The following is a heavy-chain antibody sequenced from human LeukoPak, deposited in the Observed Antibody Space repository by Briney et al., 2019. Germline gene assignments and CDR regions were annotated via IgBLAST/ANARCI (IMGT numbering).Heavy chain of an antibody. CDR2: ISYDGSNK. Sequence: GGSLRLSCAASGFTFSSYAMHWVRQAPGKGLEWVAVISYDGSNKYYADSVKGRFTISRDNSKSTLYLQMNSLRAEDTAVYYCARDRDYYGSGSYLGLIDYWGQGTLVTVSS. V-gene: IGHV3-30*04. CDR1: GFTFSSYA. D-gene: IGHD3-10*01. J-gene: IGHJ4*02. CDR3: ARDRDYYGSGSYLGLIDY.